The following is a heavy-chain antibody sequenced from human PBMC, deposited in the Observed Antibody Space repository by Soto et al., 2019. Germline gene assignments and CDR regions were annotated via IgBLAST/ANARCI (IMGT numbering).Heavy chain of an antibody. CDR3: AKGSLLVWMPYGMDV. D-gene: IGHD3-10*01. Sequence: GGSLRLSCAASGFTFGSYAMSWVRQAPGKGLEWVSAISGSGGSTYYADSVKGRFTISRDNSKNTLYLQMNSLRAEDTAVYYCAKGSLLVWMPYGMDVCGQGTTVTGSS. CDR1: GFTFGSYA. CDR2: ISGSGGST. J-gene: IGHJ6*02. V-gene: IGHV3-23*01.